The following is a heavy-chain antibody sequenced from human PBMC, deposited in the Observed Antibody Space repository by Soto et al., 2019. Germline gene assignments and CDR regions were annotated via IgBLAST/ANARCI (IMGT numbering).Heavy chain of an antibody. CDR1: GFTFSNYW. CDR2: INNDGSDP. J-gene: IGHJ4*02. Sequence: EVQLVESGGGLFQPEGSLRLSCEASGFTFSNYWMHWVRQAPGKGLVWVSRINNDGSDPIYADSVKGRFTISRDNAKNTVYLQMNSLRVEDSAVYYCARGNPHYFSLAYWGQGSLVTVSS. V-gene: IGHV3-74*01. D-gene: IGHD3-10*01. CDR3: ARGNPHYFSLAY.